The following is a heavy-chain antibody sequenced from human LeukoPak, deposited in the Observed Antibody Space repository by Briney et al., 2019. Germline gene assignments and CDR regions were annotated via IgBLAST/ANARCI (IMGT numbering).Heavy chain of an antibody. CDR3: AYGSGNNP. J-gene: IGHJ5*02. D-gene: IGHD3-10*01. CDR1: GFTFSNYG. CDR2: IRSDGSDK. V-gene: IGHV3-30*02. Sequence: PGGSLRLSCAASGFTFSNYGMHWVRQAPGKGLEWVAFIRSDGSDKYYADSVKGRFTVSRDNSKNTLFLQMNSLRAEDTALYYCAYGSGNNPWGQGTLVTVSS.